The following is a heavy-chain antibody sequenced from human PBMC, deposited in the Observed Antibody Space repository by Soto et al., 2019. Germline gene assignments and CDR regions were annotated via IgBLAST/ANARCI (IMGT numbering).Heavy chain of an antibody. CDR3: ARAITMVRGVTDYYYYGMDV. J-gene: IGHJ6*02. CDR2: INPSGGST. Sequence: QVQLVQSGAEVKKPGASVKVSCKASGYTFTSYYMHRVRQAPGQGLEWMGIINPSGGSTSYAQKFQGRVTMTRDTSTSTVYMELSSLRSEDTAVYYCARAITMVRGVTDYYYYGMDVWGQGTTVTVSS. V-gene: IGHV1-46*01. CDR1: GYTFTSYY. D-gene: IGHD3-10*01.